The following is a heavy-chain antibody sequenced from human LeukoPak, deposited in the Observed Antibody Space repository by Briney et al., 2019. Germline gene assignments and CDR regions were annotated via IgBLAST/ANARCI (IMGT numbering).Heavy chain of an antibody. V-gene: IGHV3-23*01. CDR3: AKGGLHYFDY. CDR1: GFTFSNYA. Sequence: GGSLRLSCAASGFTFSNYAMSWVRQAPGKGLEWVSTISDSGGSTYCADSVKGRFTISRRNSKNTLYLQMNSLRAEDTAVYYCAKGGLHYFDYWGQGTLVTVSS. J-gene: IGHJ4*02. D-gene: IGHD6-25*01. CDR2: ISDSGGST.